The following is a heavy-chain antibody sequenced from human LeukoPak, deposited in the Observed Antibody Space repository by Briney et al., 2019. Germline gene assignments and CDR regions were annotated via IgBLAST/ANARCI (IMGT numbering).Heavy chain of an antibody. D-gene: IGHD6-19*01. Sequence: SETLSLTCTVSGGSISSYYWSWIRQPAGKGLEWIGRIYTSGSTNYNPSLKSRVTMSVDTSKNQFSLKLSSVTAAATAVYYCARDNIAVAEYYFDYWGQGTLVTVSS. J-gene: IGHJ4*02. V-gene: IGHV4-4*07. CDR3: ARDNIAVAEYYFDY. CDR1: GGSISSYY. CDR2: IYTSGST.